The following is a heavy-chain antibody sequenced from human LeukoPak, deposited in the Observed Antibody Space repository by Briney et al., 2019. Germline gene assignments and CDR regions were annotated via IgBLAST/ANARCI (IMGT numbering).Heavy chain of an antibody. V-gene: IGHV4-34*01. CDR3: ARGAATGPFDY. J-gene: IGHJ4*02. CDR1: GGSFSGYY. CDR2: INHSGST. D-gene: IGHD6-25*01. Sequence: ASETLSLTCAVYGGSFSGYYWSWIRQPPGKGLEWIGEINHSGSTNYNPSLKSRVTISVDASKNQFSLKLSSATAADTAVYYCARGAATGPFDYWGQGTLVTVSS.